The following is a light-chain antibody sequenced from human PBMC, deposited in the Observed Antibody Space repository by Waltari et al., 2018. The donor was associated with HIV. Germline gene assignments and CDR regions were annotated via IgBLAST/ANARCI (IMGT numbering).Light chain of an antibody. CDR2: RNN. V-gene: IGLV1-47*01. J-gene: IGLJ3*02. CDR3: AAWDDSLSAWV. Sequence: QSVMTQPPSASGTPGQRVTLSCSGSSSNIGRNFVYWYQQLPGTAPKLLIYRNNQRPSGVPDRFSGSKSGTSASLAIGGLRSEDEADYYCAAWDDSLSAWVFGGGTKLTVL. CDR1: SSNIGRNF.